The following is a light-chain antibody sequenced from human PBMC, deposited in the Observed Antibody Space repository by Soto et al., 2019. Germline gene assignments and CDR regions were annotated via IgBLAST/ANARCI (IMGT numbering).Light chain of an antibody. CDR1: STDIGSFNY. CDR2: DVI. CDR3: SSYRSSGTVV. V-gene: IGLV2-14*01. Sequence: QSALTQPASVSGSPGQSITVSCTGTSTDIGSFNYVSWYQQYPGKAPRLLIYDVINRPSGVSHRFSGSKSGNTASLTISGLQAEDEADYYCSSYRSSGTVVFGGGTKLTVL. J-gene: IGLJ3*02.